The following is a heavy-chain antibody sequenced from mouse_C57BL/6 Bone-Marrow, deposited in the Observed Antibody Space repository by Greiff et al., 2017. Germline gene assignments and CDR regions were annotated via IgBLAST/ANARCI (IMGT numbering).Heavy chain of an antibody. CDR2: ISNLAYSI. CDR1: GFTFSDYG. V-gene: IGHV5-15*01. CDR3: ARLGYIAY. J-gene: IGHJ3*01. Sequence: EVQGVESGGGLVQPGGSLKLSCAASGFTFSDYGMAWVRQAPRKGPEWVAFISNLAYSIYYADTVTGRFTISRGNAKNTLYLEMSSLRSEDTAMYYCARLGYIAYWGQGTLVTVSA.